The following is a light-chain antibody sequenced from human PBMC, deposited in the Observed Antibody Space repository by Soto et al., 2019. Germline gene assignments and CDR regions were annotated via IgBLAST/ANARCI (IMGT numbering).Light chain of an antibody. J-gene: IGLJ3*02. CDR1: SSNIGAGYD. CDR3: QYYNSSLSGSV. Sequence: QSVLTQPPSVSGAPGQRVTISCTGSSSNIGAGYDVHWYQQLPGTAPKLLIYVNTNRPSGVPDRFSGSKSGTSASLAITGLEAEDEADYYCQYYNSSLSGSVFGGGTMLTVL. CDR2: VNT. V-gene: IGLV1-40*01.